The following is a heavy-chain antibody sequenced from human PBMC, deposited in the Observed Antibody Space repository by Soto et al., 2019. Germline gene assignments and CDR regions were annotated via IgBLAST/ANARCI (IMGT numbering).Heavy chain of an antibody. CDR2: IYYSGST. CDR1: GGSISSSSYY. CDR3: ARPSGSYLYYFDY. V-gene: IGHV4-39*01. Sequence: QLQLQESGPGLVKPSETLSLTCTVSGGSISSSSYYWGWIRQPPGKGLEWIGSIYYSGSTYYNPSLTSRVTISVATSTNQFSLKLSSVTAADTAVYYCARPSGSYLYYFDYWGQGTLVTVSS. J-gene: IGHJ4*02. D-gene: IGHD1-26*01.